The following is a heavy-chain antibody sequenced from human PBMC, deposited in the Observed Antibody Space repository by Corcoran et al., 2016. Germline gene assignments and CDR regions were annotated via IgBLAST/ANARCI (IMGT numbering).Heavy chain of an antibody. V-gene: IGHV3-23*01. J-gene: IGHJ6*02. D-gene: IGHD5-12*01. CDR3: AKQGLVRDGYNYPSHYYGMDV. Sequence: EVQLLESGGGLVQPGGSLRLSCAASGFTFSSYAMSWVRQAPGKGLEWVSAISGSGGSTYYADSVKGRFTISRDNSKNTLYLQMNSLRAEDTSVYYCAKQGLVRDGYNYPSHYYGMDVWGQGTTVTVSS. CDR1: GFTFSSYA. CDR2: ISGSGGST.